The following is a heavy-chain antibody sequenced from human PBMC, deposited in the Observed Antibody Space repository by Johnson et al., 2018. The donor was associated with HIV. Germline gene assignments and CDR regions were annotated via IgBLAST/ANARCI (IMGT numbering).Heavy chain of an antibody. Sequence: QVQVVESGGGLVQPGGSLRLSCAASGFTFSDYYMSWIRQAPGKGLEWVSYISSSGSTIYYEDSVKGRFTIARDNAKNSLYLQMNSLRAEDTAVYYCARGQLWLLDDALDIWGQGTMVTVSS. D-gene: IGHD5-18*01. V-gene: IGHV3-11*04. CDR1: GFTFSDYY. CDR3: ARGQLWLLDDALDI. CDR2: ISSSGSTI. J-gene: IGHJ3*02.